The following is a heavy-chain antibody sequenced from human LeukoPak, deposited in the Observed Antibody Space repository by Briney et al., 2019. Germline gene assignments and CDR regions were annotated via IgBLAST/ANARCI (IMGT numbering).Heavy chain of an antibody. D-gene: IGHD6-19*01. CDR2: IYTSGST. Sequence: SETLSLTCTVSGGSISSGSYYWSWIRQPAGKGLEWIGRIYTSGSTNCNPSLKSRVTISVDTSKNQFSLKLSSVTAADTAVYYCAREEQFYPGGGNWFDPWGQGTLVTVSS. V-gene: IGHV4-61*02. J-gene: IGHJ5*02. CDR1: GGSISSGSYY. CDR3: AREEQFYPGGGNWFDP.